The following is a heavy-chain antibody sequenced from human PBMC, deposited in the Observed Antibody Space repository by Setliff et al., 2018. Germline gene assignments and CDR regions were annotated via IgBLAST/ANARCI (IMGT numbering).Heavy chain of an antibody. J-gene: IGHJ4*02. D-gene: IGHD6-13*01. V-gene: IGHV1-18*01. CDR3: ARGGMAAAGRKGVFEH. CDR1: GYEFNNYG. CDR2: INAYNGNT. Sequence: GASVKVSCKASGYEFNNYGIAWVRQAPGQGLEWMGWINAYNGNTFYAPKLQGRVTMTTDASTATAYMELRSLRSDDTAIYYCARGGMAAAGRKGVFEHWGQGTLVTVSS.